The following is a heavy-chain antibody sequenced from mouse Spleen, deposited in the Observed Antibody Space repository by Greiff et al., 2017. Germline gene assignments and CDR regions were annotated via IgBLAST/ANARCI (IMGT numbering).Heavy chain of an antibody. CDR2: IYPRSGNT. Sequence: VQLQQSGAELARPGASVKLSCKASGYTFTSYGISWVKQRTGQGLEWIGEIYPRSGNTYYNEKFKGKATLTADKSSSTAYMELRSLTSEDSAVYFCARSSYYYGSSYGDYFDYWGQGTTLTVSS. J-gene: IGHJ2*01. CDR1: GYTFTSYG. CDR3: ARSSYYYGSSYGDYFDY. D-gene: IGHD1-1*01. V-gene: IGHV1-81*01.